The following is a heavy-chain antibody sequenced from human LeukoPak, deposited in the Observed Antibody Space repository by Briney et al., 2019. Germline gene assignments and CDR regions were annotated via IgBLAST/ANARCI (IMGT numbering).Heavy chain of an antibody. D-gene: IGHD3-22*01. CDR2: IYNSGST. Sequence: SETLSLTCTVSGGSISSYYWSWIRQPPGKGLEWIGYIYNSGSTNYNPSLKSRVTISVDTSKNQFSLKLTSVTAADTAVYYCATQVLDSSGYVLDYWGQGTLVTVSS. CDR3: ATQVLDSSGYVLDY. V-gene: IGHV4-59*01. CDR1: GGSISSYY. J-gene: IGHJ4*02.